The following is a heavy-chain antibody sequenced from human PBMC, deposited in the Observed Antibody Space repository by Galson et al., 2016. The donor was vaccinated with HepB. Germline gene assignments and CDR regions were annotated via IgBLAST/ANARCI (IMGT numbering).Heavy chain of an antibody. V-gene: IGHV4-31*02. CDR3: ARASHYNILTGLDT. J-gene: IGHJ5*02. CDR2: IGYSGDL. Sequence: VSGGSVRSGGFHRNWVRHHPGKGLEWIGYIGYSGDLLYNPSLKGRVVISLEASTNRFYLKLTSVTVADTAVYFCARASHYNILTGLDTWGQGTLLSVSS. CDR1: GGSVRSGGFH. D-gene: IGHD3-9*01.